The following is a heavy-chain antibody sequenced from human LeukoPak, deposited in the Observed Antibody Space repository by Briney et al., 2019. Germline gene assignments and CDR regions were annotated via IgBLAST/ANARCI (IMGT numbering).Heavy chain of an antibody. CDR2: ISGSGGST. D-gene: IGHD3-22*01. CDR3: ARADYYDSSGYFQH. Sequence: GGTLRLSCAASGFTFSSYGMSWVRQAPGKGLEWVSAISGSGGSTYYADSVKGRFTISRDNSKNTLYLQMNSLRAEDTAVYYCARADYYDSSGYFQHWGQGTLVTVSS. V-gene: IGHV3-23*01. J-gene: IGHJ1*01. CDR1: GFTFSSYG.